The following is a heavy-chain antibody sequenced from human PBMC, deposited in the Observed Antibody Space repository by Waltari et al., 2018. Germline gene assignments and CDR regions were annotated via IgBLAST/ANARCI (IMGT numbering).Heavy chain of an antibody. J-gene: IGHJ6*03. V-gene: IGHV4-39*01. CDR3: AIITGTTVYMDV. D-gene: IGHD1-7*01. Sequence: QLQLQESRPALVKPSETLSLTCTVSSRSISSRRYYWGWMRRPPGKGLCRIWSIYYSGSTYYNPSLKSRVTISVDTSKNQFSLKLSSVTAADTAVYYCAIITGTTVYMDVWGKGTTVTVSS. CDR2: IYYSGST. CDR1: SRSISSRRYY.